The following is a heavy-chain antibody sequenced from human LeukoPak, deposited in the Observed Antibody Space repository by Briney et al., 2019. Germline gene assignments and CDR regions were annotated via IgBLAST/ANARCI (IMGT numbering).Heavy chain of an antibody. Sequence: ASVKVSCKASGYTFTSYAMHWVRQAPGQRLEWMGWINAGNGNTKYSQKFQGRVTITRDTSASTAYMELSSLRSEDTAVYYCAVAMVRGVIMSHWGQGTLVIVSS. V-gene: IGHV1-3*01. CDR2: INAGNGNT. CDR3: AVAMVRGVIMSH. CDR1: GYTFTSYA. J-gene: IGHJ4*02. D-gene: IGHD3-10*01.